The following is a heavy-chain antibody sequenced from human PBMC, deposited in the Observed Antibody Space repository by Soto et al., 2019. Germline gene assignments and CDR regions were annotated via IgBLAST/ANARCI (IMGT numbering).Heavy chain of an antibody. D-gene: IGHD3-9*01. V-gene: IGHV4-31*03. Sequence: QVQLQESGPGLVKPSQTLSLTCTVSGGSISSGGYYWSWIRQHPGKGLEWIGYIYYSGSTYYNPSPKSRVTVSVDTSKHQSSLKLTSVTAADTAVYYCARVGDILTGSIDYWGQGTLVTVSS. CDR3: ARVGDILTGSIDY. J-gene: IGHJ4*02. CDR2: IYYSGST. CDR1: GGSISSGGYY.